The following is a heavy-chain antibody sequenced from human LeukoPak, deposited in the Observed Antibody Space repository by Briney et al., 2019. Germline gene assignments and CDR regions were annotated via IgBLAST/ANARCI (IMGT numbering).Heavy chain of an antibody. J-gene: IGHJ4*02. Sequence: GGSLRLSCAASGVTFSSYAMHWVRQAPGKGLEWVADISYGGSNKYYAASVKGRFTISRDNSKYTLYLPMNSLRAEDTAVYYWTRDGYSRSWYQGGCYVDYSGERTLVSVS. CDR2: ISYGGSNK. D-gene: IGHD6-13*01. CDR3: TRDGYSRSWYQGGCYVDY. CDR1: GVTFSSYA. V-gene: IGHV3-30-3*01.